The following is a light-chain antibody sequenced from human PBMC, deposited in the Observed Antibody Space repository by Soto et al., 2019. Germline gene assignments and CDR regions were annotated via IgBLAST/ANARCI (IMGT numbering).Light chain of an antibody. CDR1: QTVGDN. Sequence: ETAMTQSPVTLSLSPGERATLSCRASQTVGDNVAWYRQKPGQPPSLLIYGASTRAPGVPARFSGSGSGTDFILTISSLQSEGFGFYYCQQYNNWPLGTFGQGTRVEI. V-gene: IGKV3-15*01. CDR3: QQYNNWPLGT. J-gene: IGKJ1*01. CDR2: GAS.